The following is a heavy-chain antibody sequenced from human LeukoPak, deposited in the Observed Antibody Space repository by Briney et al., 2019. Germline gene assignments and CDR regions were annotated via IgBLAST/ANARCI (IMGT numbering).Heavy chain of an antibody. CDR1: GGSISSGAYY. D-gene: IGHD2-2*01. CDR2: IHYSGST. CDR3: AREKREVSVPEYGMDV. Sequence: PPETLSLTCIVSGGSISSGAYYWSWIRQHPGKGLEWIGHIHYSGSTTSNPSLKSRVAISVDTSKSQFSLKVSSVTAADTAVYYCAREKREVSVPEYGMDVWGQGTTVTVSS. J-gene: IGHJ6*02. V-gene: IGHV4-31*03.